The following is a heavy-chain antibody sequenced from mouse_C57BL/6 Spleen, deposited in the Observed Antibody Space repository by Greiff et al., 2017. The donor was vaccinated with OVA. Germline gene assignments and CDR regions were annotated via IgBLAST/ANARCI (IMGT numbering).Heavy chain of an antibody. J-gene: IGHJ4*01. CDR3: TRDDPYYYGSSYDAMDY. D-gene: IGHD1-1*01. CDR1: GFTFSSYA. CDR2: ISSGGDYI. Sequence: EVKVVESGEGLVKPGGSLKLSCAASGFTFSSYAMSWVRQTPEKRLEWVAYISSGGDYIYYADTVKGRFTISRDNARNTLYLQMSSLKSEDTAMYYCTRDDPYYYGSSYDAMDYWGQGTSVTVSS. V-gene: IGHV5-9-1*02.